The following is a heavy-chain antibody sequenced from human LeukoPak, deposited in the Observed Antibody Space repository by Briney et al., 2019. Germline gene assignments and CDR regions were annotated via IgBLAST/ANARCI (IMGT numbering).Heavy chain of an antibody. V-gene: IGHV4-38-2*01. D-gene: IGHD3-10*01. CDR2: IYHSGST. CDR1: GYSISSGYY. Sequence: PSETLSLTCAVSGYSISSGYYWGWIRQPPGKRLEWIGSIYHSGSTYYNPSLKSRVTISVDTSKNQFSLKLSSVTAADTAVYYCARQGITMVRGVIINFDYWGQGTLVTVSS. J-gene: IGHJ4*02. CDR3: ARQGITMVRGVIINFDY.